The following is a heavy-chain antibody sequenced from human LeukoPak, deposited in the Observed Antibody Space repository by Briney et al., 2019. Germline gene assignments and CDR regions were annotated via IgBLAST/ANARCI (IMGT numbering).Heavy chain of an antibody. CDR1: GFTFSSYA. V-gene: IGHV3-23*01. CDR2: ISGSGGST. D-gene: IGHD6-13*01. Sequence: SGGSLRLSCAASGFTFSSYAMSWVRQAPGKGLEWVSAISGSGGSTYYADSVKGRFTISRDNSKNTLYLQMNSLRAEDTAVYCCAKFRRAAAGTGALDYWGQGTLVTVSS. J-gene: IGHJ4*02. CDR3: AKFRRAAAGTGALDY.